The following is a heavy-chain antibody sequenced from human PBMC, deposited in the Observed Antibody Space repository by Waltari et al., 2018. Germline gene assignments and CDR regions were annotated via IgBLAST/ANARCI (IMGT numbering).Heavy chain of an antibody. CDR2: IKHSGST. Sequence: QVQLQQWGAGLLKPSETLSRTCAVYGGSFSGYYWSWIRQPPGKGLEWIGEIKHSGSTNYNPSLKSRVTISVDTSKNQFSLKLSSVTAADTAVYYCARGQIVVVGYFDLWGRGTLVTVSS. CDR1: GGSFSGYY. V-gene: IGHV4-34*01. D-gene: IGHD2-21*01. CDR3: ARGQIVVVGYFDL. J-gene: IGHJ2*01.